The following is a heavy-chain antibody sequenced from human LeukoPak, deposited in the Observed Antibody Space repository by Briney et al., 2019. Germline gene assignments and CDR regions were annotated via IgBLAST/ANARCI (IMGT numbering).Heavy chain of an antibody. J-gene: IGHJ4*02. V-gene: IGHV3-21*01. CDR2: ISSSSSSI. CDR3: ARDYDDILTGFLDY. D-gene: IGHD3-9*01. CDR1: GFTFSSYW. Sequence: GGCLRLSCAASGFTFSSYWMNWVRQAPGKGLEWVSYISSSSSSIYYADSLKGRFTISRDNAKNSLYLQVNSLRDEDTAVYYCARDYDDILTGFLDYWGQGTLVTVSS.